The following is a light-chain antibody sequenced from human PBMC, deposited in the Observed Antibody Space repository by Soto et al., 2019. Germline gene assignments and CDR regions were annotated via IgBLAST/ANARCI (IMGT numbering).Light chain of an antibody. Sequence: DIQMTQSPSALSASVGDRVTVTCRASQAIGDHLAWFQQQPGKVPQRLIYSVSTLHTGAPSRFSGSGSETDFTLTITNLQPEDFASYFCLQHYTYPPTFGGGT. CDR3: LQHYTYPPT. J-gene: IGKJ4*01. V-gene: IGKV1-17*03. CDR1: QAIGDH. CDR2: SVS.